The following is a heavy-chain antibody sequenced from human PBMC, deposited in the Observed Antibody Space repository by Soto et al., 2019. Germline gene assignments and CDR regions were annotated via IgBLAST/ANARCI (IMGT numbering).Heavy chain of an antibody. J-gene: IGHJ6*02. D-gene: IGHD2-2*01. CDR2: INHSGST. Sequence: PSETLSLTCAVSGGSISGLKWWSWVRQPPGKGLEWIGEINHSGSTNYNPSLKSRVTISVDTSKNQFSLKLSSVTAADTAVYYCVRGSGLRSYQLLSSCGMDVRGQGTTVTVSS. CDR3: VRGSGLRSYQLLSSCGMDV. CDR1: GGSISGLKW. V-gene: IGHV4-4*02.